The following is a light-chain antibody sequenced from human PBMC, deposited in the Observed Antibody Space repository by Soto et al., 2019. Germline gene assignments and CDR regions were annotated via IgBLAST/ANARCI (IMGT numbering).Light chain of an antibody. V-gene: IGLV2-8*01. J-gene: IGLJ1*01. CDR1: TGEVGGYNS. Sequence: QSALTQPPSASGSLGQSVTISLTGTTGEVGGYNSVSWYQHHPGKAPKLMIYEVSKRPSGVPDRFSGSKSANTASLTVSGLLAEDEADYYCSSYAGSNNYVFGTGSKGTVL. CDR3: SSYAGSNNYV. CDR2: EVS.